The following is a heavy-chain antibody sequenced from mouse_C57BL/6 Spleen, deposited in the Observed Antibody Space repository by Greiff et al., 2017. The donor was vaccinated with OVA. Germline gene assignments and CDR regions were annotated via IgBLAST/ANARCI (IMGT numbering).Heavy chain of an antibody. D-gene: IGHD2-1*01. V-gene: IGHV1-53*01. CDR1: GYTFTSYW. J-gene: IGHJ2*01. Sequence: QVHVKQPGTELVKPGASVKLSCKASGYTFTSYWMHWVKQRPGQGLEWIGNINPSNGGTNYNEQFKSKATLTVDKSSSTAYMQRSSLTSEDSAVYYCARSLYYGLDYWGQGTTLTVSS. CDR3: ARSLYYGLDY. CDR2: INPSNGGT.